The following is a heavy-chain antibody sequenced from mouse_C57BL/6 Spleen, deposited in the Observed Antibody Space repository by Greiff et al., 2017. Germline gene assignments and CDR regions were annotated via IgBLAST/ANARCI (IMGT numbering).Heavy chain of an antibody. CDR2: IDPSDSYT. CDR3: ARSSDYVFAY. D-gene: IGHD2-4*01. Sequence: VKLQQPGAELVMPGASVKLSCKASGYTFTSYWMHWVKQRPGQGLEWIGEIDPSDSYTNYNQKFKGKSTLTVDKSSSTAYMQLSSLTSEDSAVYYCARSSDYVFAYWGQGTLVTVSA. CDR1: GYTFTSYW. V-gene: IGHV1-69*01. J-gene: IGHJ3*01.